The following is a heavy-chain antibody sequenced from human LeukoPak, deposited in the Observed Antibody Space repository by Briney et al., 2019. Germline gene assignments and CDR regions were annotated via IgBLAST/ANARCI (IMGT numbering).Heavy chain of an antibody. CDR2: ISGSGGST. J-gene: IGHJ3*02. D-gene: IGHD6-19*01. Sequence: GGSLRLSCAASGFTFSSYAMSWVRRAPGKGLEWVSAISGSGGSTYYADSVKGRLTISRDNSKNTPYLQMNSLRAEDTAVYYCAKGGPAGWYGVSTDAFDIWGQGTMVTVSS. V-gene: IGHV3-23*01. CDR3: AKGGPAGWYGVSTDAFDI. CDR1: GFTFSSYA.